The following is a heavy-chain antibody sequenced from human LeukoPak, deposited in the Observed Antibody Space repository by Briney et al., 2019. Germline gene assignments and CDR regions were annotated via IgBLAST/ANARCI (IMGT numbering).Heavy chain of an antibody. CDR3: ATSLSGYGYFDY. CDR1: GFMFTACS. V-gene: IGHV3-48*02. J-gene: IGHJ4*02. CDR2: ITGSSTTI. D-gene: IGHD5-12*01. Sequence: GGSLRLSCVASGFMFTACSMNWVRQAPGKGLEWISHITGSSTTIYYAESVKGRFTISRDNARNSLDLQMNSLRDEDTAIYCCATSLSGYGYFDYWGQGILVTVSS.